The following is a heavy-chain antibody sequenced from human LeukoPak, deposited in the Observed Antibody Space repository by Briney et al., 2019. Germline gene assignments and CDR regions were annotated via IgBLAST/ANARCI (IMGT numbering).Heavy chain of an antibody. Sequence: SQTLSLTCTVSGGSISSGDYYWNWIRQPPGKGLEWIGYIYYSGSTYYNPSLKSRVTISLDTSKTHFSLRLSSVTAADTAVYYCSRGLRGRSGYYFDSWGQGTLVTVSS. CDR3: SRGLRGRSGYYFDS. V-gene: IGHV4-30-4*01. CDR2: IYYSGST. J-gene: IGHJ4*02. CDR1: GGSISSGDYY.